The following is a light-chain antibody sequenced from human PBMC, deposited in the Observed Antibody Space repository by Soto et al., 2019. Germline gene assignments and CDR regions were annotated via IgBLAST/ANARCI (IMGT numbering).Light chain of an antibody. CDR1: STVDSIY. CDR2: GAT. CDR3: QQYCSSLT. Sequence: ETVLTQSPGTLSLSPGERASLSCRASSTVDSIYLAWYQQKPGQAPRLLIYGATNRATGIPDRFSGSGSGTDFALTISRLEPEDFAVYYCQQYCSSLTFGGGPKVEIK. V-gene: IGKV3-20*01. J-gene: IGKJ4*01.